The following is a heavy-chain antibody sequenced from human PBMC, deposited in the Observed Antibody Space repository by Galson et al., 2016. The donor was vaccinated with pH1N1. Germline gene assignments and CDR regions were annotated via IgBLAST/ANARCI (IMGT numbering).Heavy chain of an antibody. J-gene: IGHJ4*02. CDR2: IWYDGSNR. D-gene: IGHD2-2*01. V-gene: IGHV3-33*01. CDR1: GFIFRSYG. Sequence: LRLSCAASGFIFRSYGMHWVRQAPGKGLEWVAVIWYDGSNRDYVDSVEGRFTISRDNSKNTLYLQMNSLRAEDTAVYYCARDRGPGHCFSSSWNVADYWGQGTLVTVSS. CDR3: ARDRGPGHCFSSSWNVADY.